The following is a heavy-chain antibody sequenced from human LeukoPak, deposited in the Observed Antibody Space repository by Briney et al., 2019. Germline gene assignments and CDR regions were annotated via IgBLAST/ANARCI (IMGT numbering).Heavy chain of an antibody. D-gene: IGHD6-13*01. CDR3: ARHSSSWYPDY. CDR1: GGSIRSYY. Sequence: SETLSLTCTVSGGSIRSYYWSWIRQPPGKGLEWIGYIHYTGSTSYNPSLKSRVTISVDTSKNQFSLQLSSVTATDTAVYFCARHSSSWYPDYWGQGTLVTVSS. V-gene: IGHV4-59*08. CDR2: IHYTGST. J-gene: IGHJ4*02.